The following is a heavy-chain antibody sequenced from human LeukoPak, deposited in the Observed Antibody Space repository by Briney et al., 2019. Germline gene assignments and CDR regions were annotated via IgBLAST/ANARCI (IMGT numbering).Heavy chain of an antibody. D-gene: IGHD6-13*01. Sequence: SETLSLTCTVSGGSISSYYWSWIRQPPGKGLEWIGYIYYSGSTNYNPSLKSRVTISVDTSKNQFSLKLSSVTAADTAVYYCARVGGSSWYTQKFDYWGQGTLVTVSS. CDR2: IYYSGST. V-gene: IGHV4-59*01. J-gene: IGHJ4*02. CDR1: GGSISSYY. CDR3: ARVGGSSWYTQKFDY.